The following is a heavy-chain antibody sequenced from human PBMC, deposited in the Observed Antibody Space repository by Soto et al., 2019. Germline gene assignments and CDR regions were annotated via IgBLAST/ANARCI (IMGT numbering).Heavy chain of an antibody. J-gene: IGHJ4*02. CDR2: ISPSGTT. V-gene: IGHV4-34*01. Sequence: KASETLSLTCSLYSGSLSGYYWSWIRQPPGKGLEWIGEISPSGTTNYSPSLKSRVSISVDTSKNQFSLNLTSLTAADTAVYYCARAPKVSGSAQTRPDFWGQGSLVTVSS. D-gene: IGHD6-6*01. CDR1: SGSLSGYY. CDR3: ARAPKVSGSAQTRPDF.